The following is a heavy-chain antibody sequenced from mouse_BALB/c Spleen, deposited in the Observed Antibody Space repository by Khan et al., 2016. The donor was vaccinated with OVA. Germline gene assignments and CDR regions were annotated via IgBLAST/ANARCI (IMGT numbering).Heavy chain of an antibody. CDR1: GFTFTDYY. Sequence: EVELVESGGGLVQPGGSLRLSCATSGFTFTDYYMNWVRQPPGKALEWLGFIRKKASGYTTEYSPSVKGRFTISRDKSQSILYLQMNTLRAEDSATYYCARVDYGYGFAYWGQGTLVTVSA. CDR3: ARVDYGYGFAY. CDR2: IRKKASGYTT. J-gene: IGHJ3*01. D-gene: IGHD1-2*01. V-gene: IGHV7-3*02.